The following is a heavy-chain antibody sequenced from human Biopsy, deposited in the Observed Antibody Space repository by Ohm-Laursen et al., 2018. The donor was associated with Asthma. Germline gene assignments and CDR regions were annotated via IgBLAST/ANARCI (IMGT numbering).Heavy chain of an antibody. V-gene: IGHV4-30-4*01. D-gene: IGHD6-19*01. CDR1: GASIKTVDHD. CDR3: ARASVAASSNWFDP. Sequence: SQTLSLTCTVSGASIKTVDHDWSSLRQPPEKGLEWFGFIHYSGSTSYNPSLKGGVTISVDTSKNQFSLKLSSVTAADTAVYYCARASVAASSNWFDPWGQGTLVTVSS. CDR2: IHYSGST. J-gene: IGHJ5*02.